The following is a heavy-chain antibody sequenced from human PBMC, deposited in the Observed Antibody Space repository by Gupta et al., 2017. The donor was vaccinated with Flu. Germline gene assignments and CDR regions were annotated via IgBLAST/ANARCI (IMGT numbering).Heavy chain of an antibody. V-gene: IGHV4-59*01. CDR2: VYYNGRT. D-gene: IGHD7-27*01. CDR3: ARGWTDWGHFDI. CDR1: GGSTSPNY. Sequence: QVHPQESGPGLVKPSETLSLTCSVSGGSTSPNYLGWIRQPPGRGLEWIGYVYYNGRTSYNPSYKSRATISVDTSKNQFSLKLSSVTAADTAVFYCARGWTDWGHFDIWGQGALVSVSS. J-gene: IGHJ4*02.